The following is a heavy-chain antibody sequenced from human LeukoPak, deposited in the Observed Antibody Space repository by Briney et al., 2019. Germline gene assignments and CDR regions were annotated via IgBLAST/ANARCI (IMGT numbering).Heavy chain of an antibody. Sequence: GGSLRLSCAASGNYWMHWVRQAPGKGLVWVSHINSDGSWTSYADSVKGRFTISRDNAKNSLHLQMNSLRAEDTAVYYCARDEGGDGYNHFDYWGQGTLVTVSS. CDR3: ARDEGGDGYNHFDY. J-gene: IGHJ4*02. V-gene: IGHV3-74*01. D-gene: IGHD5-24*01. CDR2: INSDGSWT. CDR1: GNYW.